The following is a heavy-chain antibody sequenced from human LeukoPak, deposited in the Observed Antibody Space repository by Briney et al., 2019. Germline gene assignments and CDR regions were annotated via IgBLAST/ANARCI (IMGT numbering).Heavy chain of an antibody. Sequence: GGSLSLSCAASGFIVSDDYISWVRQTPGQGLEWIAVISSGGATFYADSVNGRFTISRDNSKNAVHLQMNRLRAEDTAVYYCASGGKYCTGGACYGDWGQGTLVTVSS. CDR2: ISSGGAT. J-gene: IGHJ4*02. CDR1: GFIVSDDY. D-gene: IGHD2-8*02. CDR3: ASGGKYCTGGACYGD. V-gene: IGHV3-53*01.